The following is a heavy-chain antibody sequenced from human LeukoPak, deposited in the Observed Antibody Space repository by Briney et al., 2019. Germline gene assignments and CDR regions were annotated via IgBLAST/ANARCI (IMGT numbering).Heavy chain of an antibody. J-gene: IGHJ4*02. D-gene: IGHD3-9*01. CDR2: INWNNGGI. V-gene: IGHV3-9*01. Sequence: QPGTSLRLSCVASGFTFGDHAMHWVLRPPGPGLEWVTGINWNNGGIVYAASVRGRFTVSRDNAKNTLYLQMNRPGPEDTAFYYCARDDYDTLGYNFHYWGQGTLVTVSS. CDR1: GFTFGDHA. CDR3: ARDDYDTLGYNFHY.